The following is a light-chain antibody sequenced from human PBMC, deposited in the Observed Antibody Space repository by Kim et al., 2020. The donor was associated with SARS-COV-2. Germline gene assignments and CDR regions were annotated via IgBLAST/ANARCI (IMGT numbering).Light chain of an antibody. CDR3: NSRDSSGNHWV. V-gene: IGLV3-19*01. J-gene: IGLJ3*02. CDR2: GKN. Sequence: ALGQTVRITCQGDSLRSYYASWYQQKPGQAPVLVIYGKNNRPPGIPDRFSGSSSGNTASLTITGAQAEDEADYYCNSRDSSGNHWVFGGGTKLTVL. CDR1: SLRSYY.